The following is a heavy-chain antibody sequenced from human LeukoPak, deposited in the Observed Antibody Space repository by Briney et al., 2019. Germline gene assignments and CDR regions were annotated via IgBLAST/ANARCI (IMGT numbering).Heavy chain of an antibody. CDR3: ARQKGSGSFDP. Sequence: GESLKISCRASGYIFTTYWIGWVRQMPGKGLEWMGIIYPGDSDTRYSPSFQGQVTISVDKSISTAYLQWSSLKASDTAMYYCARQKGSGSFDPWGQGTLVTVSS. CDR1: GYIFTTYW. J-gene: IGHJ5*02. CDR2: IYPGDSDT. V-gene: IGHV5-51*01. D-gene: IGHD3-10*01.